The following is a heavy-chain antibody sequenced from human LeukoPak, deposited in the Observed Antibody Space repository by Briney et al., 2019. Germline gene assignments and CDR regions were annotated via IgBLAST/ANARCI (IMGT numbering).Heavy chain of an antibody. V-gene: IGHV3-21*01. CDR1: GFTFSSYS. Sequence: GGSLRLSCAASGFTFSSYSMNWVRQAPGKGLEWASSISSSSSYIYYADSVKGRFTISRDNAKNSLYLQMNSLRAEDTAVYYCASASYGSGTYAFDIWGQGTMVTVSS. CDR2: ISSSSSYI. D-gene: IGHD3-10*01. CDR3: ASASYGSGTYAFDI. J-gene: IGHJ3*02.